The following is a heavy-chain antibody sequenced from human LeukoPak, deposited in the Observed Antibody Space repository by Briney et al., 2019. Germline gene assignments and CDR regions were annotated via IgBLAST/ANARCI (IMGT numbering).Heavy chain of an antibody. CDR2: ISGSGGTT. D-gene: IGHD2-21*01. CDR1: GFTFSSYA. CDR3: ARGLTGIAHLNWFGP. J-gene: IGHJ5*02. V-gene: IGHV3-23*01. Sequence: GGSLRLSCAASGFTFSSYAMTWVRQAPGKGLEWVSIISGSGGTTYYADSVKGRFTISRDKSENTLHLQMNSVRAEDTAVYSCARGLTGIAHLNWFGPWGQGTLVTVSS.